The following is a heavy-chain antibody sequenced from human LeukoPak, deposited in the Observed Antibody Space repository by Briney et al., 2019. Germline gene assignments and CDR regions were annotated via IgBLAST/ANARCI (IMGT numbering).Heavy chain of an antibody. J-gene: IGHJ4*02. Sequence: PSETLSLTCTVSGGSISSGDYYWSWIRQPPGKGLEWIGYIYYSGSTYYNPSLKSRVTISVDTSKNQFPLKLSSVTAADTAVYYCARGVVPAAIGDYFDYWGQGTLVTVSS. V-gene: IGHV4-30-4*01. D-gene: IGHD2-2*02. CDR2: IYYSGST. CDR3: ARGVVPAAIGDYFDY. CDR1: GGSISSGDYY.